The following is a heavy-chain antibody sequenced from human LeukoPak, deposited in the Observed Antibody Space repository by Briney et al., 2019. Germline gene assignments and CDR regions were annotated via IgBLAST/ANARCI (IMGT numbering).Heavy chain of an antibody. D-gene: IGHD1-26*01. CDR3: ATTQWELHGGFDY. J-gene: IGHJ4*02. CDR1: GYSISSGYY. CDR2: IYHSGST. Sequence: PSDTLSLTCTVSGYSISSGYYWGWIRQPPGKGLDWIGSIYHSGSTYYNPSLKSRATISVDTSKNQFSLKLSSVTAADTAVYYCATTQWELHGGFDYWGQGNLVTVSS. V-gene: IGHV4-38-2*02.